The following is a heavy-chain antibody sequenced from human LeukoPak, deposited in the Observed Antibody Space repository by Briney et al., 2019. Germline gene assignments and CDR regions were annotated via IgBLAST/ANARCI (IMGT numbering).Heavy chain of an antibody. CDR3: ARGDDSRYYFDY. CDR2: INPSGGST. V-gene: IGHV1-46*01. CDR1: GYAFTSYY. Sequence: ASVKVSCKASGYAFTSYYMHWVRQAPGQGLEWMGIINPSGGSTTYAQKFQGRVTLTRDTSTGTVYMDLSSLRSEDTAVYYCARGDDSRYYFDYWGQGTLVTVSS. D-gene: IGHD3-22*01. J-gene: IGHJ4*02.